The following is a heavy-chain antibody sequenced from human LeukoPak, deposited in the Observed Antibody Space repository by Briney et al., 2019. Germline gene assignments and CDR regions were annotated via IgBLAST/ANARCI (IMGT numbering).Heavy chain of an antibody. D-gene: IGHD3-22*01. CDR1: VYTFTSYD. V-gene: IGHV1-8*01. CDR3: ARGVHYYDSSGYTILFDY. J-gene: IGHJ4*02. CDR2: MNPNSGNT. Sequence: ASVKVSSKASVYTFTSYDINWVRQATGQGLEWMGWMNPNSGNTGYAQKFQGRVTMTRNTSISTAYMELSSLRSEDTAVYYCARGVHYYDSSGYTILFDYWGQGTLVTVSS.